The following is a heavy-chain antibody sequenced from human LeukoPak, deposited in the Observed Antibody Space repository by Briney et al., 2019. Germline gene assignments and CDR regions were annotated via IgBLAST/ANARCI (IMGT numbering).Heavy chain of an antibody. CDR3: AKEGNSGWAPKS. J-gene: IGHJ1*01. CDR1: RYNFTKHY. V-gene: IGHV1-46*01. Sequence: ASVKVSCLASRYNFTKHYIHWVGQAPGQGLERMGMINPSGATTTYAQNFQGRVTMTRDTSTRTAYMELSSLRSEDTAVYYCAKEGNSGWAPKSWGAGTLVTVSS. CDR2: INPSGATT. D-gene: IGHD6-19*01.